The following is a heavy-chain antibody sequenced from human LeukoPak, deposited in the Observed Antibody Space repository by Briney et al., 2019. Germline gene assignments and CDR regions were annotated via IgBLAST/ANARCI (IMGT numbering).Heavy chain of an antibody. CDR3: AREDSSSISMDV. CDR2: IYYSGST. V-gene: IGHV4-59*08. D-gene: IGHD6-6*01. Sequence: SETLPLTCTVSGGSISSYYWSWIRQPPGKGLGWIGYIYYSGSTNYNPSLKSRVTISVDTSKNQFSLKLSSVTAADTAVYYCAREDSSSISMDVWGKGTTVTVSS. J-gene: IGHJ6*04. CDR1: GGSISSYY.